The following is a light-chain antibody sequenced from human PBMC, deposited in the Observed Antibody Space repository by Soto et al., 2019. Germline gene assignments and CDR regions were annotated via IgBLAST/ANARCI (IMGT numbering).Light chain of an antibody. Sequence: SVLTQPPSASGSPGQSVTISCTGTKNDVGFYDFVSWYQHHPGKAPRLIIYEVVQRPSGVPDRFSGSKSGNTASLTVSGLQAADEADYFCKSYAGSNTYVFGSGTTGTVL. CDR1: KNDVGFYDF. J-gene: IGLJ1*01. CDR3: KSYAGSNTYV. V-gene: IGLV2-8*01. CDR2: EVV.